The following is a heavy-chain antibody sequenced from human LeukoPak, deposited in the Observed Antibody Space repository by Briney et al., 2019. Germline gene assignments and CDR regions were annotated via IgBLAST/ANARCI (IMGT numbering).Heavy chain of an antibody. CDR1: GYTFTGYY. Sequence: GASVKVSCKASGYTFTGYYMHWVRQAPGQGLEWMGWINPNSGGTNYAQKFQGRVTMTRDTSISTAYMELSRLRSDDTAVYYCARADVYTGNWNAKADAFDIWGQGTMFTVSS. CDR3: ARADVYTGNWNAKADAFDI. D-gene: IGHD1-20*01. J-gene: IGHJ3*02. V-gene: IGHV1-2*02. CDR2: INPNSGGT.